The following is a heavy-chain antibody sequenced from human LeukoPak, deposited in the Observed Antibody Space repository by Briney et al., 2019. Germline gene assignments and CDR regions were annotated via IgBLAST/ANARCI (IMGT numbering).Heavy chain of an antibody. D-gene: IGHD5-18*01. V-gene: IGHV3-7*01. J-gene: IGHJ5*02. CDR3: ARATASNWFDP. Sequence: LTCAVYGGSFSGYHWTWIRQSPGKGLEWVANIKEDGSEKYYVDSVKGRFTISRDNAKNSLYLQMNSLRAEDTAIYYCARATASNWFDPWGQGTLVTVSS. CDR2: IKEDGSEK. CDR1: GGSFSGYH.